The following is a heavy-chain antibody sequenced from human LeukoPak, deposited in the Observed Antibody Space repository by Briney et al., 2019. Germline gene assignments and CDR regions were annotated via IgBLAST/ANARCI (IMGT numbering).Heavy chain of an antibody. V-gene: IGHV3-23*01. CDR3: AKDGYSSGWYDFNWFDP. D-gene: IGHD6-19*01. J-gene: IGHJ5*02. CDR2: ISGSGGST. CDR1: GFTFSSYA. Sequence: GGSLRLSCAASGFTFSSYAMSWVRQAPGKGLEWVSAISGSGGSTYYADSVKGRFTISRDNSKNTLYLQMNSLRAEDTAVYYCAKDGYSSGWYDFNWFDPWGQGTLVTVSS.